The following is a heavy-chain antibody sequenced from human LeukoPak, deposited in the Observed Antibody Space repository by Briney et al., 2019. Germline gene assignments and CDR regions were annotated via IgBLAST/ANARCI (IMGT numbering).Heavy chain of an antibody. CDR1: GYTFTGYY. CDR2: INPNSGGT. Sequence: ASVRVSCKASGYTFTGYYMHWVRQAPGQGLEWMGRINPNSGGTNYAQKFQGRVTMTRDTSISTAYMELSRLRSDDTAVYYCARDRAVAGTGDFDYWGQGTLVTVSS. J-gene: IGHJ4*02. CDR3: ARDRAVAGTGDFDY. D-gene: IGHD6-19*01. V-gene: IGHV1-2*06.